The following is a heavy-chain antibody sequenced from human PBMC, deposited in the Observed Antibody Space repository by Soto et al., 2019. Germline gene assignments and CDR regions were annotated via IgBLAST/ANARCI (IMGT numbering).Heavy chain of an antibody. D-gene: IGHD6-13*01. CDR1: GFTFSSYS. V-gene: IGHV3-48*02. CDR2: ISSSSSTI. CDR3: ARVGYSSSWYFGYYGMDV. J-gene: IGHJ6*02. Sequence: GSLRLSCAASGFTFSSYSMNWVRQAPGKGLEWVSYISSSSSTIYYADSVKGRFTISRDNAKNSLYLQMNSLRDEDTAVYYCARVGYSSSWYFGYYGMDVWGQGTTVTVSS.